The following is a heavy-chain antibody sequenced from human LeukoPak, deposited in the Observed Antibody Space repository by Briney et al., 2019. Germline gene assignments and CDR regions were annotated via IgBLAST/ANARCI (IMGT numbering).Heavy chain of an antibody. CDR1: GFTFRSYA. V-gene: IGHV3-23*01. CDR2: ISGSGGNT. CDR3: AKDKSGLEVANTNGSFDY. J-gene: IGHJ4*02. Sequence: GGSLRLSCAASGFTFRSYAMSWVRQATGKGLEWDSGISGSGGNTYYGDSVKGRFTISRDNSKNTLYLQMNSLRVEDTAVYYCAKDKSGLEVANTNGSFDYWGQGALVTVSS. D-gene: IGHD6-19*01.